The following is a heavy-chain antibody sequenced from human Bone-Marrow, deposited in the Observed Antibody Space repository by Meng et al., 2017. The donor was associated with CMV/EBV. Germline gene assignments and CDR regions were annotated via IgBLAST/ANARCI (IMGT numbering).Heavy chain of an antibody. J-gene: IGHJ6*02. Sequence: ASVKVSCKASGYTFTGYYMHWVRQAPGQGLEWMGWINPNSGGTNYAQKFQGRVTMTRDTSISTAYMELGSLRSEDTAVYYCARLNYDFWSGYYYGGYYYYGMDVWGQGTTFTVSS. CDR2: INPNSGGT. V-gene: IGHV1-2*02. D-gene: IGHD3-3*01. CDR3: ARLNYDFWSGYYYGGYYYYGMDV. CDR1: GYTFTGYY.